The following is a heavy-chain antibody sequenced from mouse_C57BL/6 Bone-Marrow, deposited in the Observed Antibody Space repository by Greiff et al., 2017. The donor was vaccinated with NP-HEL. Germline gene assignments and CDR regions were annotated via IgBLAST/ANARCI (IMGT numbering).Heavy chain of an antibody. Sequence: VKLMESGAELVRPGASVTLSCKASGYTFTDYEMHWVKQTPVHGLEWIGAIDPETGGTAYNQKFKGKAILTADKSSSTAYMELRSLTSEDSAVYYCTIIPTVVATKDWYFDVWGTGTTVTVSS. J-gene: IGHJ1*03. D-gene: IGHD1-1*01. CDR2: IDPETGGT. CDR3: TIIPTVVATKDWYFDV. V-gene: IGHV1-15*01. CDR1: GYTFTDYE.